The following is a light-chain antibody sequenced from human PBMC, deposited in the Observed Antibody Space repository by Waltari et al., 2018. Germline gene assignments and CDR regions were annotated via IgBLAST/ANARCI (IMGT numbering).Light chain of an antibody. J-gene: IGKJ4*01. CDR3: QQYGSSLPLT. CDR1: QSVTTTY. Sequence: EIVLTQSPGTLSLSQGERATLSCRASQSVTTTYLAWYQQKPGQAPRLLIYGASSRATGIPDRFSGSGSGTDFTLTISRLEPEDFAVYYCQQYGSSLPLTFGGGTKVEIK. V-gene: IGKV3-20*01. CDR2: GAS.